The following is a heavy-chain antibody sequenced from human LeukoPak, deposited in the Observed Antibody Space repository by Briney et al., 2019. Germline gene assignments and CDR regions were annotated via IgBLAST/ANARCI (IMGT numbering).Heavy chain of an antibody. CDR2: INPSGGST. CDR3: ARDSSDQDAFDI. V-gene: IGHV1-46*03. J-gene: IGHJ3*02. CDR1: GYTFTCYY. D-gene: IGHD3-22*01. Sequence: ASVKVSCKASGYTFTCYYMHWVRQAPGQGLEWMGIINPSGGSTSYAQKFQGRVTMTRDTSTSTVYMELSSLRSEDTAVYYCARDSSDQDAFDIWGQGTMVTVSS.